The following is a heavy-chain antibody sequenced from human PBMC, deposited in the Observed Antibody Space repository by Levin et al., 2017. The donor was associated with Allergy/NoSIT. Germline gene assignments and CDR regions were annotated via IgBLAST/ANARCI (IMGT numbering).Heavy chain of an antibody. CDR2: ISESGGST. Sequence: GESLKISCAASGFTFTTYAMTWVRQAPGKGLEWVSGISESGGSTYYADSVKGRFTISRDNSKNTLYLQMNSLRAEDTDIYYCAKDTPALSAGPYFDCWGQGTLVTVSS. CDR1: GFTFTTYA. J-gene: IGHJ4*02. D-gene: IGHD2-2*01. CDR3: AKDTPALSAGPYFDC. V-gene: IGHV3-23*01.